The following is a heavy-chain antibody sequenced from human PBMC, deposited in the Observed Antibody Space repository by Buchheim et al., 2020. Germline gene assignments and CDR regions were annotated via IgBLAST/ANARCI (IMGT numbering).Heavy chain of an antibody. Sequence: QLQLQESGPGLVKPSETLSLTCTVSGGSVSSSIYYWGWIRQPPGEGLEWIGSIYYGGSTYYNPSLKSRVTISIDTPKNQFSLKLSSVTAADTAVYYCARDLRQSCSSTSCHAIDYWGQGTL. CDR3: ARDLRQSCSSTSCHAIDY. CDR2: IYYGGST. J-gene: IGHJ4*02. CDR1: GGSVSSSIYY. D-gene: IGHD2-2*01. V-gene: IGHV4-39*07.